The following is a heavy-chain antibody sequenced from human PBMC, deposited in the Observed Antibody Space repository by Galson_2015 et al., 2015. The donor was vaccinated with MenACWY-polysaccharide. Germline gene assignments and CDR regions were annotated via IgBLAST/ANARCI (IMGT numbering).Heavy chain of an antibody. CDR3: AKVGPRSSWTMGLDY. V-gene: IGHV3-23*01. J-gene: IGHJ4*02. Sequence: SLRLSCAASGFSLSAYGLSWVRQAPGRGLEWVSGSGSGGGLYYADSVKGRFTVSRDNSKNTLYLQMNNLKAEDTAVYYCAKVGPRSSWTMGLDYWGQGTLVTVSS. D-gene: IGHD6-13*01. CDR2: SGSGGGL. CDR1: GFSLSAYG.